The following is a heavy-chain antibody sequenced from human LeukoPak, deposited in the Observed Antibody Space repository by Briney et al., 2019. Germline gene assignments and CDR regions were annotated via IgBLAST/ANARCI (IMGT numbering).Heavy chain of an antibody. Sequence: SETLSLTCTVSGGSISSYYWSWIRQPPGKGLEWIGYIYYSGSTNYNPSLKSRVTISVDTSKNQFSLKLSSVTAADTAVYYCASEGGTYYYGSGSYERWGQGTLVTVSS. CDR1: GGSISSYY. J-gene: IGHJ4*02. CDR2: IYYSGST. V-gene: IGHV4-59*01. D-gene: IGHD3-10*01. CDR3: ASEGGTYYYGSGSYER.